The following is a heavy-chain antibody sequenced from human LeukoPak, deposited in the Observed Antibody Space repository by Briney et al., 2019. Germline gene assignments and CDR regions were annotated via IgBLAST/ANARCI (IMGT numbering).Heavy chain of an antibody. CDR3: ARLYCSRTSCYVDY. CDR1: GGSINSDSYY. Sequence: PSGTLSLTCTVSGGSINSDSYYWSWIRQPPGKGLEWIGYFYYSGGTNYNPSLKSRVIISVATSKNQFSLKLSSVTAADTAVYYCARLYCSRTSCYVDYWGQGTLVTVSS. CDR2: FYYSGGT. V-gene: IGHV4-61*01. D-gene: IGHD2-2*01. J-gene: IGHJ4*02.